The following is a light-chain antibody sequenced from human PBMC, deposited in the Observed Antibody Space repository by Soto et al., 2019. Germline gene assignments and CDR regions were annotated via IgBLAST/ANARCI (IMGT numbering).Light chain of an antibody. CDR1: QSISSY. CDR2: AAS. V-gene: IGKV1-39*01. J-gene: IGKJ5*01. Sequence: DIHMTQSASSLSASVGYRFTITCRASQSISSYLNWYQQKPGKAPKLLIHAASSLQSGVPSRLSGSGSGTDFTLTISSLQPEDFATYYCQQSYSTPTFGQGTRLEIK. CDR3: QQSYSTPT.